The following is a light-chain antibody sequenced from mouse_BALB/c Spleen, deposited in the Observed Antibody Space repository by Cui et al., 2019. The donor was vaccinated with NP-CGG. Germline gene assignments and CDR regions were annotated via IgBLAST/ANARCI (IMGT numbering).Light chain of an antibody. J-gene: IGLJ1*01. V-gene: IGLV1*01. Sequence: QEVVTQESALTKSPGETVTLTCRSSTGAVTTSNYANWVQEKPDHLFTGLIGGTNNRAPGVPARFSGSLIGDRAALTITGAQTEDEAIYFCALWYSNHWVFGGGTKLTVL. CDR3: ALWYSNHWV. CDR1: TGAVTTSNY. CDR2: GTN.